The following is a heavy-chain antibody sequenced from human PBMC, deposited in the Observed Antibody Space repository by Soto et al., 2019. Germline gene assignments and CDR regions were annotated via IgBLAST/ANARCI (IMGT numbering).Heavy chain of an antibody. J-gene: IGHJ4*02. V-gene: IGHV3-30-3*01. CDR2: MSYDGTTK. Sequence: QVQLVESGGGVVQPGRSLRLSCAASGFIFSNYVMYWVRQAPGKGLEWVAFMSYDGTTKYSADSVKGRFTISRYNSKNTLYLQMNSLRPEDTAVYYCAREVLWSRYFDYWGQGTLVTVSS. CDR1: GFIFSNYV. CDR3: AREVLWSRYFDY. D-gene: IGHD3-10*01.